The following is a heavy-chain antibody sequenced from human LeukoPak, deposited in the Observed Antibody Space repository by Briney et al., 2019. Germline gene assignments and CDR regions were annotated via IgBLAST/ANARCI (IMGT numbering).Heavy chain of an antibody. J-gene: IGHJ6*02. D-gene: IGHD6-19*01. CDR2: ISSSSSTI. CDR1: GFTFSSYS. V-gene: IGHV3-48*01. CDR3: AKASIAVPVYYYYYGMDV. Sequence: GGSLRLSCAASGFTFSSYSMNWVRQAPGKGLEWVSYISSSSSTIYYADSVKGRFTISRDNAKNSLYLQMNSLRAEDTAVYYCAKASIAVPVYYYYYGMDVWGQGTTVTVSS.